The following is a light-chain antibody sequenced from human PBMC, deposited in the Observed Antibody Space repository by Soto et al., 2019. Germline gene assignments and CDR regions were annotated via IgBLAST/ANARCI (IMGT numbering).Light chain of an antibody. Sequence: QSVLTQPPSASGTPGQRVTISCSGSSSNIGSNYVYWYQQVPGTAPKLLIYRYNQRPSGVPDRFSGSKSGTSASLAISGLRSEDEADYYCAGWDDSLSGVVFGGGTKLTVL. CDR1: SSNIGSNY. CDR2: RYN. CDR3: AGWDDSLSGVV. J-gene: IGLJ2*01. V-gene: IGLV1-47*01.